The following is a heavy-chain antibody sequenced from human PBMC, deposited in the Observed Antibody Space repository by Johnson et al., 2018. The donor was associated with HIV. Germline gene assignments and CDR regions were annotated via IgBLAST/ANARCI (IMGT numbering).Heavy chain of an antibody. J-gene: IGHJ3*02. CDR3: VRGQQLWDDAFDI. CDR2: IQTDGSRT. Sequence: VQLVESGGGVVQPGRSLRLSCAASGFAFSNFGMHWVRQAPGKGLVWVSRIQTDGSRTNYADSVKGRFTISRDNAKNTLYLQMNSLRAEDTAVYYCVRGQQLWDDAFDIWGQGTMVTVSS. V-gene: IGHV3-74*02. CDR1: GFAFSNFG. D-gene: IGHD6-13*01.